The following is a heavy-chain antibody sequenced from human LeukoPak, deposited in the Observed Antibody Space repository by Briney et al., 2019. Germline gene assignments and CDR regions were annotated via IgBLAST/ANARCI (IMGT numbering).Heavy chain of an antibody. CDR2: IYPGDSDT. Sequence: GESLKISCKGSGYSFTSYWIGWVRQMPGKGLEWMGIIYPGDSDTRYSPSFQGQVTISADKSISTAYLQWSSLKASDTAMYYCARQRGYSYGYSQCYFDYWGQGTLVTVSS. J-gene: IGHJ4*02. V-gene: IGHV5-51*01. D-gene: IGHD5-18*01. CDR1: GYSFTSYW. CDR3: ARQRGYSYGYSQCYFDY.